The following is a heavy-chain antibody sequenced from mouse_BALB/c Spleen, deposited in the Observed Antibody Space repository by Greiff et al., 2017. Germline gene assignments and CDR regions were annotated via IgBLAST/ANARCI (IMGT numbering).Heavy chain of an antibody. CDR1: GFTFSSFG. CDR3: ARSAIYYCYDGDSWFAY. Sequence: EVKLMESGGGLVQPGGSRKLSCAASGFTFSSFGMHWVRQAPEKGLEWVAYISSGSSTIYYADTVKGRFTISRDNPKNTLFLQMTSLRSEDTAMYYCARSAIYYCYDGDSWFAYWGQGTLVTVSA. V-gene: IGHV5-17*02. D-gene: IGHD2-2*01. CDR2: ISSGSSTI. J-gene: IGHJ3*01.